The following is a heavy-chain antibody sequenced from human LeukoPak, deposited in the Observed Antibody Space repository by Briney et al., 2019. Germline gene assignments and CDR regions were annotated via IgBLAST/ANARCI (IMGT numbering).Heavy chain of an antibody. V-gene: IGHV4-38-2*01. Sequence: PSETLSLTCAVSGYSISSGYYWGWIRQPPGKGLEWIGNMHHSGNTYYNPSLKSRVSISLDTSRNQFSLRLTSVTAADTAVYYCARGSEQSLEWLPFHYWGQGTLVTVSS. J-gene: IGHJ4*02. D-gene: IGHD3-3*01. CDR2: MHHSGNT. CDR3: ARGSEQSLEWLPFHY. CDR1: GYSISSGYY.